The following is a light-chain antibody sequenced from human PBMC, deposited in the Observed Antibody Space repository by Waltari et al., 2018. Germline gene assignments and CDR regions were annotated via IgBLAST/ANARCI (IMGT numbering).Light chain of an antibody. V-gene: IGKV4-1*01. Sequence: DIVMTQSPDSLAVSLGERATINSKSSQSVLYSSNNKNYLAWYQQKPGQPPKLLIYWASTRESGVPDRFSGSGSGTDFTLTISSLQAEDVALYYCQQFYTTPWTFGPGTKVEIK. CDR1: QSVLYSSNNKNY. J-gene: IGKJ1*01. CDR3: QQFYTTPWT. CDR2: WAS.